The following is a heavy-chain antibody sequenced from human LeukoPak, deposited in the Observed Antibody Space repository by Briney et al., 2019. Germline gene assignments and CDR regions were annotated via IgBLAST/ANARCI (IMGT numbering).Heavy chain of an antibody. Sequence: GGSLRLSCAASGFTFSSYWMSWMRQAPGKGLEWVANIKQDGSEKYYVDSVKGRFTISRDNAKNSLYLQMNSLRAEDTAVYYCARDRIAAAGYFDYWGQGTLVTVSS. CDR2: IKQDGSEK. CDR1: GFTFSSYW. V-gene: IGHV3-7*01. CDR3: ARDRIAAAGYFDY. J-gene: IGHJ4*02. D-gene: IGHD6-13*01.